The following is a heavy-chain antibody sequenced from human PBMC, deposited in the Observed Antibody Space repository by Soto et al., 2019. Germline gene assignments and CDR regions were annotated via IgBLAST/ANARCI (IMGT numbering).Heavy chain of an antibody. D-gene: IGHD1-7*01. CDR3: ARGPTTSYYYYGMDV. V-gene: IGHV3-30-3*01. J-gene: IGHJ6*02. Sequence: QVQLVESGGGVVQPGRSLRLSCAASGFTFSSYAMHWVRQAPGKGLEWVAVISYDGSNKYYADSVKGRFTISRDNSKNTLYLQMNSLRAEDTAVYYCARGPTTSYYYYGMDVWSQGTTVTVSS. CDR2: ISYDGSNK. CDR1: GFTFSSYA.